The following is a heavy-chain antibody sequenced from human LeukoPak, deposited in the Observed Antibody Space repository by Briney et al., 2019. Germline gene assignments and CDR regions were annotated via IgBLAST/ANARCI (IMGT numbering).Heavy chain of an antibody. Sequence: PSETLSLTCAVYGGSFSGYYWRWIRQPPGEGLEWIGEINHSGSTNYNPSLKSRVTISVDTSNNQFSLKLSSVTAADTAVYYCAREEFDILTGYYQYWGQGTLVTVSS. CDR2: INHSGST. V-gene: IGHV4-34*01. D-gene: IGHD3-9*01. CDR1: GGSFSGYY. CDR3: AREEFDILTGYYQY. J-gene: IGHJ4*02.